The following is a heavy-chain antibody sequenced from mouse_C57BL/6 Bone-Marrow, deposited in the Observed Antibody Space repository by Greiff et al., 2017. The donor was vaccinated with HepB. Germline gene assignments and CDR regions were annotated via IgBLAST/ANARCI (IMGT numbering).Heavy chain of an antibody. CDR3: TMGSSYDYYAMDY. J-gene: IGHJ4*01. D-gene: IGHD1-1*01. V-gene: IGHV14-4*01. CDR1: GFNIKDDY. CDR2: IDPENGDT. Sequence: VQLQQSGAELVRPGASVKLSCTASGFNIKDDYMHWVKQRPEQGLEWIGWIDPENGDTEYASKFQGKATRTADTSSNTAYLQLSSLTSEDTAVYYCTMGSSYDYYAMDYWGQGTSVPVSS.